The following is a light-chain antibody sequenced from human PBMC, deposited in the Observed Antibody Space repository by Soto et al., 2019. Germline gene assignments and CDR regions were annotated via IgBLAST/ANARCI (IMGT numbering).Light chain of an antibody. J-gene: IGKJ1*01. V-gene: IGKV1-39*01. Sequence: DIKMTQSPSSLSASVGDRVTITCRASQSISNYLQWYQQKPSQAPKLLVYAASSLHSGVPSRFSGSGSGTDFTLTISSLQPEDFATYYCLQTYTTLTWTVGQGTKVEI. CDR1: QSISNY. CDR3: LQTYTTLTWT. CDR2: AAS.